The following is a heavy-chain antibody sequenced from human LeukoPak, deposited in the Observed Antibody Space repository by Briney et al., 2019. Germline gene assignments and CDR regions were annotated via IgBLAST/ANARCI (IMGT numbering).Heavy chain of an antibody. CDR2: IYTSGST. J-gene: IGHJ3*02. D-gene: IGHD6-19*01. CDR3: ARWPQGWSSGGNAFDI. Sequence: KPSETLSLTCTVSGGSISSGSYYWSWIRQPAGKGLEWIGRIYTSGSTNYNPSLKSRVTISVDTSKNQFSLKLSSVTAADTAVYYCARWPQGWSSGGNAFDIWGQGTMVTVSS. V-gene: IGHV4-61*02. CDR1: GGSISSGSYY.